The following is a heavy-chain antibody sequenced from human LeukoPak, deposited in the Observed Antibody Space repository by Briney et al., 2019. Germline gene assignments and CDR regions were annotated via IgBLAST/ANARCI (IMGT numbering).Heavy chain of an antibody. CDR3: ARHRRITMVREASNYYYHYMDV. V-gene: IGHV5-51*01. CDR2: IYPGDSDT. D-gene: IGHD3-10*01. CDR1: GYSFTSYW. Sequence: GESLKISCKGSGYSFTSYWIGWVRQMPGKGLEWMGIIYPGDSDTRYSPSFQGQVTISADKSISTAYLQWSSLKASDTAMYYCARHRRITMVREASNYYYHYMDVWGKGTTVTVSS. J-gene: IGHJ6*03.